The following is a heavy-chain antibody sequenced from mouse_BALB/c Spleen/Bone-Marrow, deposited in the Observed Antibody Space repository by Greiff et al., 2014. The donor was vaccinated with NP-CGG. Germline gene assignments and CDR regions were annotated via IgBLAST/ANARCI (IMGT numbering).Heavy chain of an antibody. CDR1: GFSLTSYG. CDR2: IWAGGST. Sequence: QVQLQQSGPGLVAPSQSLSITCTVSGFSLTSYGVHWVRQPPGKGLEWLGVIWAGGSTNYNSALMSRLSISKDNSKSQVFLKMNSLQTDDTAMYCCARAYLWYFDVWGAGTTVTVSS. D-gene: IGHD6-5*01. V-gene: IGHV2-9*02. CDR3: ARAYLWYFDV. J-gene: IGHJ1*01.